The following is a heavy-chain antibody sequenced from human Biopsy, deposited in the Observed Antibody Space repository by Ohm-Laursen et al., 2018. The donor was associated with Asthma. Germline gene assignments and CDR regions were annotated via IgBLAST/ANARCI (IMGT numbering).Heavy chain of an antibody. CDR2: INSVFGTT. V-gene: IGHV1-69*13. Sequence: ASVKVSCKSLGGTFNTYVIGWLRQAPGQGLEWMGGINSVFGTTTYPQKFHDRVTINADDSASTVYMELSSPRSEDTAVYYCARKAGSCISRTCYSLDFWGQGTLVTVSS. D-gene: IGHD2-2*01. J-gene: IGHJ4*02. CDR1: GGTFNTYV. CDR3: ARKAGSCISRTCYSLDF.